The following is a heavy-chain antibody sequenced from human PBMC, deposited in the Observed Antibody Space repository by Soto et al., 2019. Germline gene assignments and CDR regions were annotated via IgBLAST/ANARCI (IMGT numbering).Heavy chain of an antibody. V-gene: IGHV3-30*03. CDR3: ATRLSYDYGDDLFGY. CDR1: GFTFSSYG. D-gene: IGHD4-17*01. CDR2: ISYDGSNK. Sequence: GGSLRLSCAASGFTFSSYGMHWVRQAPGKGLEWVAVISYDGSNKYYADSVKGRFTISRDNSKNTLYLQMNSLRAEDTAVYYCATRLSYDYGDDLFGYWGQGTLVTVSS. J-gene: IGHJ4*02.